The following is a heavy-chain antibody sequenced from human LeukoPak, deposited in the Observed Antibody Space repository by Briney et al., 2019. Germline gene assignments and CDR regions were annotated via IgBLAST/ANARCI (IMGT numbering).Heavy chain of an antibody. D-gene: IGHD6-13*01. J-gene: IGHJ4*02. CDR1: GGSISSYY. V-gene: IGHV4-59*12. CDR2: INNSGNT. Sequence: SETLSLTCTVSGGSISSYYWSWIRQPPGKGLEWIGYINNSGNTNYNPSLKSRVTISVDTSKNQFSLKLSSVTAADTALYYCARGPGTWYYYWGQGTLVTVSS. CDR3: ARGPGTWYYY.